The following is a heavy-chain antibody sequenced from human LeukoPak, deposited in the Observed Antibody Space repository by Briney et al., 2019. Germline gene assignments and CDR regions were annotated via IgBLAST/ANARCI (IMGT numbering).Heavy chain of an antibody. CDR1: GFTFSSYA. Sequence: GGSLRLSCAASGFTFSSYAMSWVRQAPGKGLEWVSSISSSSSYIYYADSVKGRFTISRDNAKNPLYLQMNSLRAEDTAVYYCARDLFDGFWSGYYFDYWGQGTLVTVSS. D-gene: IGHD3-3*01. V-gene: IGHV3-21*04. CDR2: ISSSSSYI. J-gene: IGHJ4*02. CDR3: ARDLFDGFWSGYYFDY.